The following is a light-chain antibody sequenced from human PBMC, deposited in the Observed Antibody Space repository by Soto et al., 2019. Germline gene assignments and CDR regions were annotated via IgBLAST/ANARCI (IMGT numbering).Light chain of an antibody. CDR1: SSDVGSYTY. J-gene: IGLJ2*01. V-gene: IGLV2-14*01. Sequence: QSALTQPASVSGSPGQSITISCTGTSSDVGSYTYVSWYQQHPGKATNLMIYEVTNRPSGVSNRFSGSKAGNTASLTSCGLQAEDEADYYCSSYTSLSTVVFGGGTKLTVL. CDR3: SSYTSLSTVV. CDR2: EVT.